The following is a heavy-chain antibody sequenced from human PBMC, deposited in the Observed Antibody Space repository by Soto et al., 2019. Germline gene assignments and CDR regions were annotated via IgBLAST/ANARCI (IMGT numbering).Heavy chain of an antibody. Sequence: SQTLSLTCAISGDSVSSNSAAWNWIRQSPSRGLEWLGRTYYRSKWYNDYAVSVKSRITINPDTSKNQFSLQLNSVTPEDTAVYYCARDQYCSSTSCNYHYGMDVWGQGTTVTVSS. CDR1: GDSVSSNSAA. CDR2: TYYRSKWYN. V-gene: IGHV6-1*01. J-gene: IGHJ6*02. D-gene: IGHD2-2*01. CDR3: ARDQYCSSTSCNYHYGMDV.